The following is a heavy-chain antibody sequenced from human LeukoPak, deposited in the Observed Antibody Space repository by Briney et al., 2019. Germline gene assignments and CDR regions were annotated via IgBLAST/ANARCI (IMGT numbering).Heavy chain of an antibody. Sequence: GGSLRSSCQALGLPLGIFWINWAGQAQGRGLEWVASINHNGNVNYYVDSVKGRFTISRDNAKNSLYLQMSNLRAEDTAVYFCARGGGLDVWGQGATVTVSS. CDR2: INHNGNVN. D-gene: IGHD3-16*01. V-gene: IGHV3-7*03. CDR1: GLPLGIFW. CDR3: ARGGGLDV. J-gene: IGHJ6*02.